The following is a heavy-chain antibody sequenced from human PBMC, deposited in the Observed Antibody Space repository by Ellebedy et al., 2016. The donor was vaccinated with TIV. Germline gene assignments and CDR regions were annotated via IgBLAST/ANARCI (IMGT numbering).Heavy chain of an antibody. D-gene: IGHD5-18*01. J-gene: IGHJ2*01. CDR1: GCSFCSYY. V-gene: IGHV4-59*08. CDR3: ARHQRRVDTAMVHWYFDL. CDR2: ISYIGST. Sequence: MPSETLSPTCIVPGCSFCSYYWSWIRQPPGRGLEWIGSISYIGSTNYNPSFKSRVTISVDTSSNQFSLRLCSVTAADTAVYYCARHQRRVDTAMVHWYFDLWGRGTLVTVAS.